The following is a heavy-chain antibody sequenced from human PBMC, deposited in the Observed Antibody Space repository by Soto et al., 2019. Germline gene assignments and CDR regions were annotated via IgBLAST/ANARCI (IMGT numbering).Heavy chain of an antibody. Sequence: QEQLLASGGAVVQPGKSLRLSCVASGFAFKTYAMNWVRQVPGKGLEWLPVISADGSDAYYTASVKGRFTMARDNSKNTLYLQMSCLPSDDTAHYYCARGYHLCRPYFSFGNQRDNGGQGTLVAVSS. CDR2: ISADGSDA. J-gene: IGHJ4*02. V-gene: IGHV3-30*04. D-gene: IGHD2-15*01. CDR1: GFAFKTYA. CDR3: ARGYHLCRPYFSFGNQRDN.